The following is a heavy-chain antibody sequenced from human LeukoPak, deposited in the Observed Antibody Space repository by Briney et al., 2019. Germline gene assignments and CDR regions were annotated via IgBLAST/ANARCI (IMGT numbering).Heavy chain of an antibody. CDR2: ISGSGGST. V-gene: IGHV3-23*01. J-gene: IGHJ5*02. D-gene: IGHD3-22*01. CDR3: AKYYYDSSGYPRFDP. Sequence: GGSLRLSCAASGFTFSSYAMSWVRQAPGKGLEWVSAISGSGGSTYYADSVKGRFTISRDNSKNTLYLQMNSLRAEDMAVYYCAKYYYDSSGYPRFDPWGQGTLVTVSS. CDR1: GFTFSSYA.